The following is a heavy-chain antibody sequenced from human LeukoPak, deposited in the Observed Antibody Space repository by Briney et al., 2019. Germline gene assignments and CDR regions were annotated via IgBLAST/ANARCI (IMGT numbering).Heavy chain of an antibody. CDR1: GYSISSGSYY. D-gene: IGHD1-26*01. V-gene: IGHV4-61*02. Sequence: PSETLSLTCAVSGYSISSGSYYWSWIRQPAGKGLEWIGRIYTGGSTNYNPSLKSRVTISVDTSKNQFSLNLNSVTAADTAVYYCARLGLSESYYYWGQGTLVTVSS. CDR2: IYTGGST. CDR3: ARLGLSESYYY. J-gene: IGHJ4*02.